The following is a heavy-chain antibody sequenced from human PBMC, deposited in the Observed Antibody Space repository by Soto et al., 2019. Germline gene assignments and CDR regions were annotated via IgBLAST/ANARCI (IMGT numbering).Heavy chain of an antibody. J-gene: IGHJ4*02. CDR2: ISYDGSNK. CDR3: AREGMGHSSGHEGGYFDY. CDR1: GFTFSSYA. Sequence: GGSPRLSCAASGFTFSSYAMHWVRQAPGKGLEWVAVISYDGSNKYYADSVKGRFTISRDNSKNTLYLQMNSLRAEDTAVYYCAREGMGHSSGHEGGYFDYWGQGTLVTVSS. D-gene: IGHD6-19*01. V-gene: IGHV3-30-3*01.